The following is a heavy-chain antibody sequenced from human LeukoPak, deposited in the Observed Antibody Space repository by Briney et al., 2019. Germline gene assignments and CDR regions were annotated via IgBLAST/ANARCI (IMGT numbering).Heavy chain of an antibody. Sequence: GGSLRLTCSVSGFTFSTYVMHWVRQAPGKGLEYVSAISSNGDNTYYADSVKGRFTISRDNSKNTLYLQMSSLRADDTAVYYCVRGTGYWGQGTLVTVSS. CDR3: VRGTGY. J-gene: IGHJ4*02. V-gene: IGHV3-64D*06. CDR1: GFTFSTYV. CDR2: ISSNGDNT.